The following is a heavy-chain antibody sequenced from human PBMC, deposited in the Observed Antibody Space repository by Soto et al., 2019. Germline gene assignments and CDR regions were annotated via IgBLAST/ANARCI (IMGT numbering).Heavy chain of an antibody. CDR1: GFTFSNAW. V-gene: IGHV3-15*01. J-gene: IGHJ4*02. D-gene: IGHD3-10*01. CDR2: IKSKTDGGTT. CDR3: TTVTDYYGSGSSLGY. Sequence: EVQQVESGGGLVKPGGSLRLSCAASGFTFSNAWMSWVRQAPGKGLEWVGRIKSKTDGGTTDYAAPVKGRFTISRDDSKNTLYLQMNSLKTEDTAVYYYTTVTDYYGSGSSLGYWGQGTLVTVSS.